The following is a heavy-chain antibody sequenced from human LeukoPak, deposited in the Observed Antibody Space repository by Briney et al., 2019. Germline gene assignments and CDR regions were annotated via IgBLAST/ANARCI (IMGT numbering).Heavy chain of an antibody. CDR1: GGSISSYY. D-gene: IGHD5-18*01. Sequence: SETLSLTCTVSGGSISSYYWSWIRQPPGKGLEWIGYIYYSGSTNYNPSLKSRVTISVDTSKNQFSLKLSSVTAADTALYYCAKDIAGYTYGFVLDYWGQGTLVTVSS. J-gene: IGHJ4*02. V-gene: IGHV4-59*01. CDR3: AKDIAGYTYGFVLDY. CDR2: IYYSGST.